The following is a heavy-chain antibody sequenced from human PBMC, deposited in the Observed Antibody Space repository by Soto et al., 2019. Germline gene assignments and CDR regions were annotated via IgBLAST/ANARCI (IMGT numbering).Heavy chain of an antibody. J-gene: IGHJ6*02. CDR2: IYHAGSV. Sequence: SETLSLTCAVSGYSIGSGYYWAWIRQSPGKGLEWIGSIYHAGSVYYNPSLNGRVALSMDTSKNHFSLKLTSVTAADTAVYYCARTLDYYGMDVWGQGTTVTVSS. CDR1: GYSIGSGYY. CDR3: ARTLDYYGMDV. V-gene: IGHV4-38-2*01.